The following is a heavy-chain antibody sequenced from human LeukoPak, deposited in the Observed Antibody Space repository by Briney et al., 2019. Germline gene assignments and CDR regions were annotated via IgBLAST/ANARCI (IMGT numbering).Heavy chain of an antibody. V-gene: IGHV1-8*01. CDR2: MNPNSGNT. CDR1: GYTFTSYD. J-gene: IGHJ6*03. CDR3: ARAPSMVRGVIPSRYYYYYMDV. D-gene: IGHD3-10*01. Sequence: ASVKVSCKASGYTFTSYDINWVRQATGQGLEWMGWMNPNSGNTGYAQKFQGRVTMTRNTSISTAYMELSSLRSEDTAVYYCARAPSMVRGVIPSRYYYYYMDVWGKGTTVTVSS.